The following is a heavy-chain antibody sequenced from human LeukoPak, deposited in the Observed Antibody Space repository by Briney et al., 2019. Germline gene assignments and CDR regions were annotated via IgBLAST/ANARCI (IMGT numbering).Heavy chain of an antibody. CDR1: GGSISSYY. D-gene: IGHD5-24*01. J-gene: IGHJ4*02. V-gene: IGHV4-4*09. CDR2: IYTSGST. Sequence: KSSETLSLTCTVSGGSISSYYWSWIRQPPGKGLEWIGYIYTSGSTLYNPSLKSRVTISADTSKNQFSLKLSSVTAADAAVYYCARRYIRDGYHSAFDYWGQGTLVTVSS. CDR3: ARRYIRDGYHSAFDY.